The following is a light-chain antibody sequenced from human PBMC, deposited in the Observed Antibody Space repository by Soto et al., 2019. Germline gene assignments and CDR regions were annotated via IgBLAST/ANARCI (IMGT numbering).Light chain of an antibody. V-gene: IGKV3-20*01. CDR1: QPISSNY. CDR3: QQYGSSPWT. CDR2: ASS. J-gene: IGKJ1*01. Sequence: EIVLTQSPDTLSLSPGERATLSCRASQPISSNYLAWYQQKPGQAPRLLIYASSTRATGIPDRFSGSGSGTDVTLTISRLEPEDFALYYCQQYGSSPWTFGQGTRVEIK.